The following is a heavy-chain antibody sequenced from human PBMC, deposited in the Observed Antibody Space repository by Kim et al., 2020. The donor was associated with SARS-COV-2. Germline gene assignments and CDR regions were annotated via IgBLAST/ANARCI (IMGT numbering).Heavy chain of an antibody. J-gene: IGHJ6*02. CDR3: VKGQSGLEYCSSTSCYSDYYGMDV. CDR2: ISSNGGST. D-gene: IGHD2-2*01. Sequence: GGSLRLSCSASGFTFSSYAMHWVRQAPGKGLEYVSAISSNGGSTYYADSVKGRFTISRDNSKNTLYLQMSSLRAEDTAVYYCVKGQSGLEYCSSTSCYSDYYGMDVWGQGTTVTVSS. CDR1: GFTFSSYA. V-gene: IGHV3-64D*09.